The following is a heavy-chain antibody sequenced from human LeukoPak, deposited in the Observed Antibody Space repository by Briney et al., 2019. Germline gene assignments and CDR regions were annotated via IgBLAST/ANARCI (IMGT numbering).Heavy chain of an antibody. D-gene: IGHD2-21*02. V-gene: IGHV5-51*01. CDR1: GYSFTSYW. CDR3: ARGSIVVVTAMPSHYFDH. J-gene: IGHJ4*02. CDR2: IFPGGSDT. Sequence: GESLKISCKSSGYSFTSYWIGWVRQTPGKGLEWLGTIFPGGSDTRYSPSFQGQVTISVDKSISTAYLQWTSLKASDSAIYYCARGSIVVVTAMPSHYFDHWGQGTPVTVSS.